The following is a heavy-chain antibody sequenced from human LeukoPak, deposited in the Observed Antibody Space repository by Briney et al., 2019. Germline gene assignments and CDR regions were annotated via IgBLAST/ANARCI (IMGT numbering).Heavy chain of an antibody. CDR3: VSIQSWRFFDY. D-gene: IGHD4-11*01. Sequence: KPGGSLRLSCAASGSTFSDYYMSWIRQAPGKGLGWVSYIGGTTTYTNYADSVKGRFTISRDNSKNTPYLQMNSLRAEDTALYYCVSIQSWRFFDYWGQGTLVTVSS. CDR2: IGGTTTYT. V-gene: IGHV3-11*03. CDR1: GSTFSDYY. J-gene: IGHJ4*02.